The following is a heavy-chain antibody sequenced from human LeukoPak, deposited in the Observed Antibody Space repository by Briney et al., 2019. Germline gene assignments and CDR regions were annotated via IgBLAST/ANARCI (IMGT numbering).Heavy chain of an antibody. Sequence: GASVKVSFTASGYTFTSYYMHWVRQAPGQGLEWMGIINPSGGSTSYAQKFQGRVTMTRDTSTSTVYMELSSLRSEDTAVYYCARGYCSGGSCYTGLDYWGQGTLVTVSS. CDR3: ARGYCSGGSCYTGLDY. CDR1: GYTFTSYY. J-gene: IGHJ4*02. V-gene: IGHV1-46*01. CDR2: INPSGGST. D-gene: IGHD2-15*01.